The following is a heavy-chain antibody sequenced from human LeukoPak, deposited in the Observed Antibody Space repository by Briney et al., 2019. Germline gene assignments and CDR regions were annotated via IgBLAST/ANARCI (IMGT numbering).Heavy chain of an antibody. CDR1: GFIFSSYA. Sequence: GGSLRLSCAASGFIFSSYAMSWIRQAPGKGLEWVSVISGTGGDTYYADSVKGRFTISRDNSKNTLFLQMNSLRAEDTAIYYCAKDKAQLLYRAPNWFDPWGQGTLVTVSS. CDR3: AKDKAQLLYRAPNWFDP. J-gene: IGHJ5*02. V-gene: IGHV3-23*01. D-gene: IGHD2-2*02. CDR2: ISGTGGDT.